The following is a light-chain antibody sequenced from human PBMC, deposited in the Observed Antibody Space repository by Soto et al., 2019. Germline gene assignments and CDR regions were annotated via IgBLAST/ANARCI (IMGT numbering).Light chain of an antibody. Sequence: EIVMTQSRATLSVSPGERATLSCRASQSVSSNLAWYQKKPGQAPRLLIYGASTRATGIPTRFSGSGSGTEFTLTISSLQSEDFAVYYCQQYNNWWTFGQGTRVEIK. J-gene: IGKJ1*01. CDR3: QQYNNWWT. V-gene: IGKV3-15*01. CDR2: GAS. CDR1: QSVSSN.